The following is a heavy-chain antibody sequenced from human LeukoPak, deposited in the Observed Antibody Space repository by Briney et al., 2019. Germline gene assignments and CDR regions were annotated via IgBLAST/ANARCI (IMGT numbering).Heavy chain of an antibody. CDR1: GGSISSSSYY. Sequence: PSETLSLTCTVSGGSISSSSYYWGWIRQPPGKGLEWIGSIYYSGSTYYNPSLKSRVTISVDTSKNQFSLKLSSVTAADTAVYYCARHRSRDTYYYDSSGYYVPYYFDYWGQGTLVTVSS. CDR2: IYYSGST. D-gene: IGHD3-22*01. J-gene: IGHJ4*02. V-gene: IGHV4-39*01. CDR3: ARHRSRDTYYYDSSGYYVPYYFDY.